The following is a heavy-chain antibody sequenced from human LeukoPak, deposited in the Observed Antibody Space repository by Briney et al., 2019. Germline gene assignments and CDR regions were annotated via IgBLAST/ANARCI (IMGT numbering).Heavy chain of an antibody. Sequence: PGGSLRLSCAASGFTFSSYAMHWVRQTPGKGLEGVAIISYDGSNKYYADSVKGLFTISRDNYKNTLYLHMNRLRADDTAVYYCAKEGLLWFGELIYYYYMDVWGKGTTVTISS. J-gene: IGHJ6*03. CDR1: GFTFSSYA. D-gene: IGHD3-10*01. CDR3: AKEGLLWFGELIYYYYMDV. V-gene: IGHV3-30*04. CDR2: ISYDGSNK.